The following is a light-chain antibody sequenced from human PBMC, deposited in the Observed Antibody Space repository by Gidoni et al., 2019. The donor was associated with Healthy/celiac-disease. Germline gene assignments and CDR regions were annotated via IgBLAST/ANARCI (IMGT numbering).Light chain of an antibody. CDR1: QSVLYSSNNKNY. J-gene: IGKJ2*01. CDR3: QQYYSTPYT. Sequence: LVMIQSPVSLAVSLGERATINCKSSQSVLYSSNNKNYLAWYQQKPGQPPKLLIYWASTREAGVPDRFSGSGSGTDFTLTISSLQAEDVAVYYCQQYYSTPYTFGQGTKLEIK. V-gene: IGKV4-1*01. CDR2: WAS.